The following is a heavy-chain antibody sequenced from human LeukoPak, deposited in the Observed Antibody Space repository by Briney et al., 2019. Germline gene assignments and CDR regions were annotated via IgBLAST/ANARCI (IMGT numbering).Heavy chain of an antibody. D-gene: IGHD6-13*01. CDR3: ARYGSIAAAGTFDY. CDR2: VKQDGSER. V-gene: IGHV3-7*04. Sequence: GGSLRLACAASGFTFSRFWMSWVRQAPGRGLEWVANVKQDGSERYYVDSVKGRFTITRDNAKNSLYLQMNSLRAEDTAVYYCARYGSIAAAGTFDYWGQGTLVTVST. J-gene: IGHJ4*02. CDR1: GFTFSRFW.